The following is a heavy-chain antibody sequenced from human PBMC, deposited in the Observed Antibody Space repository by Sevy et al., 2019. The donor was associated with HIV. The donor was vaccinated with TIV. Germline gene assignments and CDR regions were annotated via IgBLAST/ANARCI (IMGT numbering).Heavy chain of an antibody. Sequence: SETLSLTCAVSGVSVSSDTYYWSWIRQPPGKGLEWIGYVYHTGSTNYSPSFKSRVTISVDTSKNQFSLSLFSVAAADTAVYYCAREPYFFDKSGYYWDYWGQGALVTASS. D-gene: IGHD3-22*01. CDR2: VYHTGST. J-gene: IGHJ4*02. CDR3: AREPYFFDKSGYYWDY. CDR1: GVSVSSDTYY. V-gene: IGHV4-61*01.